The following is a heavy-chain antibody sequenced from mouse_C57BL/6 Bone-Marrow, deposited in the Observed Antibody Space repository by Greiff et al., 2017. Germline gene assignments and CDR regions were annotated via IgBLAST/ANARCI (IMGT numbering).Heavy chain of an antibody. CDR1: GYTFTSYW. CDR3: AKEWLLHFDY. CDR2: IHPNSGST. V-gene: IGHV1-64*01. D-gene: IGHD2-3*01. Sequence: QVQLQQPGAELVKPGASVKLSCKASGYTFTSYWMHWVKQRPGQGLEWIGMIHPNSGSTHYNEKLKSKATLTVEKSSSTAYMQLSSLTSEDSAVYYCAKEWLLHFDYWGQGTTLTVSS. J-gene: IGHJ2*01.